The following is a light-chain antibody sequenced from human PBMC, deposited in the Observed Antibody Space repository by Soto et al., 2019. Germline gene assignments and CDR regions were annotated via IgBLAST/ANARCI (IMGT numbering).Light chain of an antibody. V-gene: IGLV2-8*01. CDR1: SSDVGGYNY. J-gene: IGLJ2*01. Sequence: QSALTQPPSASGSPGQAVTISCTGTSSDVGGYNYVSWYQQPPGKAPKLMIYEVSKRPSGVPDRFSGSKSANTASLTVSGLQAEDEADYYCSSYAGNNNVVFGGGTKLTVL. CDR2: EVS. CDR3: SSYAGNNNVV.